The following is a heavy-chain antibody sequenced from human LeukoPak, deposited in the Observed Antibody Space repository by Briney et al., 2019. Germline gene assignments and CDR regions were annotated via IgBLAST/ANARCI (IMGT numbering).Heavy chain of an antibody. CDR1: GFTFSSYA. J-gene: IGHJ5*02. V-gene: IGHV3-30*04. CDR3: ARDRGYCSGGSCSVRNWFDP. D-gene: IGHD2-15*01. Sequence: GGSLRLSCAASGFTFSSYAMHWVRQAPGKGLKWVAVISYDGSNKYYADSVKGRFTISRDNSKNTLYLQMNSLRAEDTAVYYCARDRGYCSGGSCSVRNWFDPWGQGTLVTVSS. CDR2: ISYDGSNK.